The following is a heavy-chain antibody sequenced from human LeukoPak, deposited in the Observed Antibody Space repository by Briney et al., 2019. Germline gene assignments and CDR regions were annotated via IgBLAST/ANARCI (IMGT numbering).Heavy chain of an antibody. CDR3: ARGGGLTTVTTYYFDY. CDR1: GDSVSSNSAA. J-gene: IGHJ4*02. Sequence: SQTLSLTCAISGDSVSSNSAAWNWIRLSPSRGLEWLGRTYYWSKWYNDYAVSVKSRITINPDTSKNQFSLQLNSVTPEDTAVYYCARGGGLTTVTTYYFDYWGQGTLVTVSS. D-gene: IGHD4-17*01. CDR2: TYYWSKWYN. V-gene: IGHV6-1*01.